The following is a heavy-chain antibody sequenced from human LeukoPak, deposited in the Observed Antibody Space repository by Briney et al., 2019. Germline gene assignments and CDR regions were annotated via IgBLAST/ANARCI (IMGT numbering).Heavy chain of an antibody. J-gene: IGHJ3*02. Sequence: PGGSLRLSCTASGFTFSGYAMSWVRQAPGKGLDWVSGLSGNGAGTYYADSVKGRFTISRDTSKNTLYLHMSSLRAEDTAVYYCAKRSSDDYYGDAFDIWGQGTMVTVSS. V-gene: IGHV3-23*01. D-gene: IGHD3-10*01. CDR2: LSGNGAGT. CDR3: AKRSSDDYYGDAFDI. CDR1: GFTFSGYA.